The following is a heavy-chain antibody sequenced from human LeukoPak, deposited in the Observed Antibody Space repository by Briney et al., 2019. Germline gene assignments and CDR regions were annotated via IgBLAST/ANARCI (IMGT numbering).Heavy chain of an antibody. CDR2: INPNSGGT. CDR1: GYTFTGYY. CDR3: ARVRKTDVVAPAAYVFDY. D-gene: IGHD2-2*01. Sequence: ASVKVSCKASGYTFTGYYMHWVRQAPGQGLEWMGWINPNSGGTNYAQKFQGRVTMTRDTSISTAYMELSRLRSDDTAVYYCARVRKTDVVAPAAYVFDYWGQGTLVTVSS. J-gene: IGHJ4*02. V-gene: IGHV1-2*02.